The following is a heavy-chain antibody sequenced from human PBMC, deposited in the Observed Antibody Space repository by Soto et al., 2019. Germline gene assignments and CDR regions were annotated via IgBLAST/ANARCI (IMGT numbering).Heavy chain of an antibody. D-gene: IGHD5-12*01. Sequence: ASVKVSCKASGGTFSSYAISWVRQAPGQGLEWMGGIIPIFGTANYAQKFQGRVTITAVESTSTAYMELSSLRSEDTAVYYCARVRPNSVYDWFDPWGQGTLVTVSS. V-gene: IGHV1-69*13. CDR1: GGTFSSYA. J-gene: IGHJ5*02. CDR2: IIPIFGTA. CDR3: ARVRPNSVYDWFDP.